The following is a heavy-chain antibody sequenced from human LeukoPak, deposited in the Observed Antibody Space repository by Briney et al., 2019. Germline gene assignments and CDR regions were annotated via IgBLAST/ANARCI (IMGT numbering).Heavy chain of an antibody. CDR1: GGSFSGYY. J-gene: IGHJ6*03. Sequence: SETLSLTCAVYGGSFSGYYWSWIRQPPGKGVEWIGEINHSGSTNYNPSLKSRVTISVDTSKNQFSLKLSSVTAADTAVYYCARLASGAHYYYYMDVWGKGTTVTISS. CDR2: INHSGST. D-gene: IGHD1-26*01. CDR3: ARLASGAHYYYYMDV. V-gene: IGHV4-34*01.